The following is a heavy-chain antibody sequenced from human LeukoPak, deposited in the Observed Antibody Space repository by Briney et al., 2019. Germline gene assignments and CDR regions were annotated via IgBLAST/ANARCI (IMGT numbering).Heavy chain of an antibody. J-gene: IGHJ6*02. CDR2: ISDDGKNK. CDR1: GFTFSSYS. CDR3: ARNDLRIALLWFGGQMDV. V-gene: IGHV3-30*03. Sequence: PGGSLRLSCAASGFTFSSYSMNWVRQAPGKGPEWVAIISDDGKNKYYGDSVKGQFTISGDNSKNTLFLQMNSLRVEDTGVYYCARNDLRIALLWFGGQMDVRGQGTTVTVS. D-gene: IGHD3-10*01.